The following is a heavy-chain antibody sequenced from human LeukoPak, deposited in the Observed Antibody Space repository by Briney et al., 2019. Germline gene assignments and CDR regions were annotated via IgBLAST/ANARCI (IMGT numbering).Heavy chain of an antibody. V-gene: IGHV4-34*01. CDR3: TRVERGYSYGSFDS. D-gene: IGHD5-18*01. CDR2: INHSGST. J-gene: IGHJ4*02. Sequence: SETLFLTCAVYGGSFSGYYWSWIRQPPGKGLEWIGEINHSGSTNYNPSLKSRVTISVDTSKNQFSLKLSSVTAADTAVYHCTRVERGYSYGSFDSWAREPWSPSPQ. CDR1: GGSFSGYY.